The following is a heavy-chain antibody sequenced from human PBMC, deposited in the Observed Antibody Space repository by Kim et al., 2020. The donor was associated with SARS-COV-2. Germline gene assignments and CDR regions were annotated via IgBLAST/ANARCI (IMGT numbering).Heavy chain of an antibody. CDR3: ARHGGGGYSSSWYESWFDP. J-gene: IGHJ5*02. Sequence: SRVTISVDTSKNQFSLKLSSVTAADTAVYYCARHGGGGYSSSWYESWFDPWGQGTLVTVSS. D-gene: IGHD6-13*01. V-gene: IGHV4-39*01.